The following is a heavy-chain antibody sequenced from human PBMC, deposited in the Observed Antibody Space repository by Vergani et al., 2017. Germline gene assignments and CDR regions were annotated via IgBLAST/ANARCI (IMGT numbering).Heavy chain of an antibody. D-gene: IGHD1-14*01. Sequence: VQLLESGGGLVQPGGSLRLSCAASGFTFSSYGMHWVRQAPGKGLEWVAVISYDGSNKYYADSVKGRFTISRDNSKNTLYLQMNSLRAEDTAVYYCAKDGNRGASGYWGQGTLVTVSS. CDR3: AKDGNRGASGY. V-gene: IGHV3-30*18. CDR2: ISYDGSNK. J-gene: IGHJ4*02. CDR1: GFTFSSYG.